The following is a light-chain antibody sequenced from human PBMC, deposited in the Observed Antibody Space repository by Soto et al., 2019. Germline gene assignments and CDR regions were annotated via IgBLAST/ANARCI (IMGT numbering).Light chain of an antibody. J-gene: IGKJ1*01. CDR2: AAS. Sequence: AIHMTQSPSSLSASVGDIVTITRGESQGIRNDLGWYQQKPGKAPKLLIYAASSLQSGVPSRFSGSGSGTDFTLTISSLQTEDFATYYCIQDYNYPRTFGQGTKVDIK. CDR1: QGIRND. CDR3: IQDYNYPRT. V-gene: IGKV1-6*01.